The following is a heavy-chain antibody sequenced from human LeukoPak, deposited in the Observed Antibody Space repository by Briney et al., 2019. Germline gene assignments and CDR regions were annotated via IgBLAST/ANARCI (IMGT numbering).Heavy chain of an antibody. CDR3: AREGLYSSGWYAGGFDY. Sequence: SETLSLTCTVSGGSISSYYWSWIRQPPGKGLEWIGYIYYSGSTNYNPSLKSRVTISVDTSKNQFSLKLSSVTAADTAVYYCAREGLYSSGWYAGGFDYWGQGTLVTVSS. V-gene: IGHV4-59*01. CDR1: GGSISSYY. CDR2: IYYSGST. D-gene: IGHD6-19*01. J-gene: IGHJ4*02.